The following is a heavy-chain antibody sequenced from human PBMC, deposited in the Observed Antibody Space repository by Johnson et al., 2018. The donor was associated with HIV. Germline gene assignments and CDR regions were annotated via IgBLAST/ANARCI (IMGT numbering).Heavy chain of an antibody. CDR2: IYSGGTT. J-gene: IGHJ3*02. CDR3: VKSTQSSIVRESGPFGGFHI. V-gene: IGHV3-53*01. D-gene: IGHD2-15*01. Sequence: VQLVESGGGLIQPGGSLRLSCAASGFTVSSNYKSWVRQAPGKGLEWVSVIYSGGTTYYADPVKGRFTISRDNSKNTLYLHMNSLSAEDTAVYYCVKSTQSSIVRESGPFGGFHIWGQGTMVIVSS. CDR1: GFTVSSNY.